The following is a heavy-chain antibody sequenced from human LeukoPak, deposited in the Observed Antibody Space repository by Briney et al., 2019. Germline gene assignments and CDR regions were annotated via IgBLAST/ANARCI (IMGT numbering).Heavy chain of an antibody. Sequence: GGSLRLSCAASGSTFDDYAMHWVRQAPGKGLEWVSLISWDGGSTYYADSVKGRFTISRDNSKNSLYLQMNSLRAEDTVLYYCAKSGYSSGWTLNYHYYYMDVWGKGTTVTVSS. D-gene: IGHD6-19*01. J-gene: IGHJ6*03. V-gene: IGHV3-43D*03. CDR2: ISWDGGST. CDR1: GSTFDDYA. CDR3: AKSGYSSGWTLNYHYYYMDV.